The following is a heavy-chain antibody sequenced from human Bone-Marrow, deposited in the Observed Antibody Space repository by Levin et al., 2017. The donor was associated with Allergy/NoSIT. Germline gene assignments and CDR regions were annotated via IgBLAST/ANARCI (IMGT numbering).Heavy chain of an antibody. CDR2: IYTYGST. CDR3: ASEGGSGWVGY. D-gene: IGHD6-19*01. V-gene: IGHV4-61*02. Sequence: SETLSLTCTVSGGSISSDPSYWNWIRQPAGKRLEWIGRIYTYGSTDYNPSLRSRVTMSIDRSNNQFSLELTSVTAADTALYFCASEGGSGWVGYWGQGTLVTVSS. J-gene: IGHJ4*02. CDR1: GGSISSDPSY.